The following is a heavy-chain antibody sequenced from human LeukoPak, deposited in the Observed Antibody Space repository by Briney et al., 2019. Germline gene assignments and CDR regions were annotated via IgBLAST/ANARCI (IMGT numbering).Heavy chain of an antibody. CDR1: GDSIRSYY. J-gene: IGHJ4*02. CDR3: ARHYYDSSGYYHSSKNYFDS. V-gene: IGHV4-59*08. CDR2: IYFTGST. D-gene: IGHD3-22*01. Sequence: SETLSLTCTVSGDSIRSYYWSWIRQAPGKGLEWIGYIYFTGSTKYNTSLKSRVTIAVDTSENQLSLKLNSVTAADTAVYYCARHYYDSSGYYHSSKNYFDSWGQGSLVTVSS.